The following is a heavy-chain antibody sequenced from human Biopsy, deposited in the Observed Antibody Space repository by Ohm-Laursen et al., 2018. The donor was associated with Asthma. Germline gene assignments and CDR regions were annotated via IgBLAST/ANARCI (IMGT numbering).Heavy chain of an antibody. Sequence: SDTLSLTCPVSGGSISSSSYYWGWIRQPPGKGLEWIGSIYYSGSTYYNPSLKSRVPISVDTSKNQFSLKLSSVTAADTAVYYCARFTASITIFGVVNNWFDPWGQGTLVTVSS. CDR2: IYYSGST. D-gene: IGHD3-3*01. J-gene: IGHJ5*02. CDR1: GGSISSSSYY. V-gene: IGHV4-39*01. CDR3: ARFTASITIFGVVNNWFDP.